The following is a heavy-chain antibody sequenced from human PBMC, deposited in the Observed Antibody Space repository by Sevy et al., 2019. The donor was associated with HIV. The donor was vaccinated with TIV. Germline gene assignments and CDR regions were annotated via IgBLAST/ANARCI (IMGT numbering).Heavy chain of an antibody. J-gene: IGHJ4*02. CDR3: ARDLPPSATTVAHFDY. CDR2: ISSRGSTI. CDR1: EFTFSDYY. Sequence: GGSLRLSCAASEFTFSDYYISWIRQAPGKGLEWVTYISSRGSTIYYADSVKGRFTISRDNAKNSLYLQMNSLRAEDTAVYYCARDLPPSATTVAHFDYWGQGTLVTVSS. D-gene: IGHD4-17*01. V-gene: IGHV3-11*01.